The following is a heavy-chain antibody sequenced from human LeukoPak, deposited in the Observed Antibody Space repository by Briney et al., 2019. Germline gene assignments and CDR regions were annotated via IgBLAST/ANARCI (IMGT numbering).Heavy chain of an antibody. D-gene: IGHD3-22*01. J-gene: IGHJ4*02. Sequence: GGSLRLSCAASGYTFSSYSMNWVRQAPGKGLEWVSSISSSGSYIYYADSVKGRFTISRDIAKNSLYLQMNSLRAEDTAVYYCARDRGYYDSSGYTPIDYWGQGTLVTVSS. CDR3: ARDRGYYDSSGYTPIDY. CDR2: ISSSGSYI. CDR1: GYTFSSYS. V-gene: IGHV3-21*01.